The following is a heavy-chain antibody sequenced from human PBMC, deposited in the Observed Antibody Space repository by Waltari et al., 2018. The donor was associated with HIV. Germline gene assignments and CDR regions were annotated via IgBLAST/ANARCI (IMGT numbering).Heavy chain of an antibody. Sequence: QVQLQQSGPGLVKPSQTLSLTCAISGDSVSTNSAAWNWIRQSPSRGLEWLGRTYYRSKWYNDYAVSVKSRITINPDTSKNQFSLQLNSVTPEDTAVYYCAGRVAARQWNWFDPWGQGTLVTVSS. CDR3: AGRVAARQWNWFDP. V-gene: IGHV6-1*01. D-gene: IGHD6-6*01. CDR2: TYYRSKWYN. CDR1: GDSVSTNSAA. J-gene: IGHJ5*02.